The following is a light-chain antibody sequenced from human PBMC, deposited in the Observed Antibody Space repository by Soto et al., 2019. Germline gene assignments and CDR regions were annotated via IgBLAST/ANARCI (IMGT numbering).Light chain of an antibody. CDR1: QGIRND. CDR2: AAS. Sequence: AIQMTQSPSSLSASVGDRVTITCRASQGIRNDLAWYLQKPGKAPKLLIYAASKLYSGVPSRFSGSGAGTDFTLTISSLQPEDFATYYCLQDYNYPFTFGPGTKVEIK. J-gene: IGKJ3*01. CDR3: LQDYNYPFT. V-gene: IGKV1-6*01.